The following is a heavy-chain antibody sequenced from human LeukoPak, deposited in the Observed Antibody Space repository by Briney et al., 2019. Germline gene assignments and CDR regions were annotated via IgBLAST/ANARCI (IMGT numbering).Heavy chain of an antibody. J-gene: IGHJ3*02. D-gene: IGHD2-2*01. CDR2: INWNGGST. CDR1: GFTFDDYG. Sequence: PGGSLRLSCASSGFTFDDYGMSWVRQAPGKGLKWVSGINWNGGSTGYADSVKGRFTISRNNAKNSLYLQMNSLRAEDTALYYCARGYCTSTSCYGVAAFAIWGQGTMVTVSP. CDR3: ARGYCTSTSCYGVAAFAI. V-gene: IGHV3-20*04.